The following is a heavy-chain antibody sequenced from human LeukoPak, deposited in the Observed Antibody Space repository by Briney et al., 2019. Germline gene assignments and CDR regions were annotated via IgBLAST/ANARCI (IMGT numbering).Heavy chain of an antibody. CDR1: GGSFSGYY. CDR3: VRHIRDSSFFDP. J-gene: IGHJ5*02. CDR2: INHSGST. D-gene: IGHD2-15*01. Sequence: SETLSLTCAVYGGSFSGYYWSWIRQPPGKGLEWIGEINHSGSTNYNPSLKSRVTISVDTSKNQFSLKLSSVTAADTAVYYCVRHIRDSSFFDPWGLGTLVTVSS. V-gene: IGHV4-34*01.